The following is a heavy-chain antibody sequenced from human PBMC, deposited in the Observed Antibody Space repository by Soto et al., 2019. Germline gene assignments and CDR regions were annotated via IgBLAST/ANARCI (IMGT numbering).Heavy chain of an antibody. V-gene: IGHV1-18*03. CDR2: SSTYSGDT. Sequence: QVHLVQSGVEVKTPLASVKVSCQASGYTFFTYDISWVRQAPGQGLEWMGWSSTYSGDTKYAQTFQGRLTMTADASTTTAYLALRRLRSDEMAVFYCARHNSPTTSDKGFEPWCQGNVVTVS. D-gene: IGHD5-12*01. CDR3: ARHNSPTTSDKGFEP. J-gene: IGHJ5*01. CDR1: GYTFFTYD.